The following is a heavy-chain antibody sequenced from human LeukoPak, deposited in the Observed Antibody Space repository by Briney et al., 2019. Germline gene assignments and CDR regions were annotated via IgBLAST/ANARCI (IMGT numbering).Heavy chain of an antibody. CDR3: ARGGGTGEFDY. J-gene: IGHJ4*02. CDR2: INWNGDNP. Sequence: GGSLRLSCEASGFTFEDYGMTWVRQRPGKGLEYVCEINWNGDNPVYENSLRGRFTISRDNAKNSVYLQMSSLRVEDTAVYYCARGGGTGEFDYWGQGTLVTVSS. D-gene: IGHD7-27*01. CDR1: GFTFEDYG. V-gene: IGHV3-20*04.